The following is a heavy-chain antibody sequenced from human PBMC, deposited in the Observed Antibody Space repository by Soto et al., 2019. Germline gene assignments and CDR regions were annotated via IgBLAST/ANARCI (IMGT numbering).Heavy chain of an antibody. CDR1: GFTFSSYA. CDR2: ISGSGGST. Sequence: EVQLLESGGGLVQPGGSLRLSCAASGFTFSSYAMSWVRQAPGKGLEWVSAISGSGGSTYYADSVKGRFTISRDNSKNTLYLQMNSLRAEDTAVYYCAKEPSSRITIFGVVIPTSYYFDYWGQGTLVTVSS. J-gene: IGHJ4*02. D-gene: IGHD3-3*01. CDR3: AKEPSSRITIFGVVIPTSYYFDY. V-gene: IGHV3-23*01.